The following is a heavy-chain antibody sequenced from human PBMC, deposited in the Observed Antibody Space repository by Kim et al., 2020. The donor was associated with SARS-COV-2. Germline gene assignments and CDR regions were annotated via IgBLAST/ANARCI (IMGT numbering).Heavy chain of an antibody. V-gene: IGHV3-23*01. Sequence: DSVKGRFTISRDNSTNTLYLQMNSLRAEDTAVYYCAKGAHKYSSGNYFDYWGQGTLVAVSS. CDR3: AKGAHKYSSGNYFDY. J-gene: IGHJ4*02. D-gene: IGHD5-18*01.